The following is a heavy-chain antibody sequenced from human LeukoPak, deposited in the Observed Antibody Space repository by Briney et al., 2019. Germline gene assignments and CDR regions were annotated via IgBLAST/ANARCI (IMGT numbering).Heavy chain of an antibody. CDR2: INGRGIT. CDR1: GFTFSSYT. Sequence: PGGSLRRSCTASGFTFSSYTMSWVRQAPGEGLEWLSAINGRGITYYAGSVKGRFTISRDNSENTLYLQMNSLTVDDTAVYFCAKERQTGDYFTSDYWGQGTLVTVSS. J-gene: IGHJ4*02. CDR3: AKERQTGDYFTSDY. D-gene: IGHD4-17*01. V-gene: IGHV3-23*01.